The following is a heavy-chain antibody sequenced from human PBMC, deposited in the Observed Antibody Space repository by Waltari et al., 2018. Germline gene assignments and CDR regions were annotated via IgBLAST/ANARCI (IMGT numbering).Heavy chain of an antibody. CDR3: ARHSYFGSGSYSTLDP. Sequence: QVQLQESVPGLVKPSETLSLTCTVPGGPISRYSWSWIRTPPGKGLEWIGYIYYSGNTNYIPSLRSRVTISIDTSKNQFSRKLSSVTAADTAVYYCARHSYFGSGSYSTLDPWGQGTLVTVSS. J-gene: IGHJ5*02. D-gene: IGHD3-10*01. V-gene: IGHV4-59*08. CDR1: GGPISRYS. CDR2: IYYSGNT.